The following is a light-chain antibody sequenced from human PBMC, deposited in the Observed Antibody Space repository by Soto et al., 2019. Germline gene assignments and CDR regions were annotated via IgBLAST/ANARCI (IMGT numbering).Light chain of an antibody. J-gene: IGLJ2*01. CDR3: QSYDSSLSGSVV. V-gene: IGLV1-40*01. Sequence: QSVLTQPPSVSGAPGQRVTISCTWSSSSVGTAYDVNWYQHLPGTAPKHLIYGSTHRPSGVPDRFSGSKSGPSASLAITGLQAEDAADYYCQSYDSSLSGSVVFGERTQVTVL. CDR2: GST. CDR1: SSSVGTAYD.